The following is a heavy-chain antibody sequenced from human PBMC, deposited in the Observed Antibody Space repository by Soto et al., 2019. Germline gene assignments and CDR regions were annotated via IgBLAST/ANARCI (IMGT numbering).Heavy chain of an antibody. CDR1: GGSISSGDYY. D-gene: IGHD4-4*01. Sequence: LTCTVSGGSISSGDYYWSWIRQPPGKGLEWIGYIYYSGSTYYNPSLKSRVTISVDTSKNQFSLKLSSVTAADTAVYYYARDGITTVTKEDYYYGMDVWGQGTTVTSP. CDR2: IYYSGST. V-gene: IGHV4-30-4*01. J-gene: IGHJ6*02. CDR3: ARDGITTVTKEDYYYGMDV.